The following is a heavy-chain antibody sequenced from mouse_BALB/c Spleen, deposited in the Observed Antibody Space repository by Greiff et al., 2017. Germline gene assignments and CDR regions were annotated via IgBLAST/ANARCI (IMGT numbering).Heavy chain of an antibody. J-gene: IGHJ3*01. D-gene: IGHD2-1*01. CDR2: INPSTGYT. CDR1: GYTFTSYW. Sequence: VQLQQSGAELAKPGASVKMSCKASGYTFTSYWMHWVKQRPGQGLEWIGYINPSTGYTEYNQKFKDKATLTADKSSSTAYMQLSSLTSEDSAVYYCARRDGNYGFAYWGQGTLVTVSA. V-gene: IGHV1-7*01. CDR3: ARRDGNYGFAY.